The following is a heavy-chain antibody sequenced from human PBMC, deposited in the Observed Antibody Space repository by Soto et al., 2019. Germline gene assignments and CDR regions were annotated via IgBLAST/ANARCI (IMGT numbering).Heavy chain of an antibody. CDR1: GGTFSSYA. D-gene: IGHD6-13*01. Sequence: GASVKVSCKASGGTFSSYAISWVRQAPGQGLEWMGGIIPIFGTANYAQKFQGRVTITADKSTSTAYMELSSLRSEDTAVYYCARGIHTGIAAAEDYWGQGTLVTVSS. J-gene: IGHJ4*02. CDR3: ARGIHTGIAAAEDY. V-gene: IGHV1-69*06. CDR2: IIPIFGTA.